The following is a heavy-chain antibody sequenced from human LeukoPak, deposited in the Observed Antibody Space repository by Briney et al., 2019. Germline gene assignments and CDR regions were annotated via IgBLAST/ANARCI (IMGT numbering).Heavy chain of an antibody. CDR1: GFTFSSYE. J-gene: IGHJ4*02. Sequence: WGSLRLSCSASGFTFSSYEMNWVRQAPGKGLEWVSYISISCSTIYYADSVKGRFTISRDKAKKSLYLQMNSLRAEDTAVYYCAGFRWPTTSVDYWGQGTLVTVSS. D-gene: IGHD4-17*01. CDR3: AGFRWPTTSVDY. CDR2: ISISCSTI. V-gene: IGHV3-48*03.